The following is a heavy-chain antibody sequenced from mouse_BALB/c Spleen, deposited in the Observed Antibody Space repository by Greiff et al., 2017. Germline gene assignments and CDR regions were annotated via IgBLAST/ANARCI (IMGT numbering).Heavy chain of an antibody. CDR2: INPSTGYT. Sequence: LQESGAELAKPGASVKMSCKASGYTFTSYWMHWVKQRPGQGLEWIGYINPSTGYTEYNQKFKDKATLTADKSSSTAYMQLSSLTSEDSAVYYCARGYYGSSQGFAYWGQGTLVTVSA. D-gene: IGHD1-1*01. J-gene: IGHJ3*01. CDR3: ARGYYGSSQGFAY. V-gene: IGHV1-7*01. CDR1: GYTFTSYW.